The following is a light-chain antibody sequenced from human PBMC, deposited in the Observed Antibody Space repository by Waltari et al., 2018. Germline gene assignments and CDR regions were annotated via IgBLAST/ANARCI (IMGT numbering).Light chain of an antibody. CDR2: GAS. Sequence: DIQMTQSPSSLSASVGDRVTITCRASQSISKYLNWYKQKPGKAPKLLIYGASSLQSGVPPRFNGSGSGTEFTLTISSLQPEDFATYSCQQSYTTPYTFGQGTKLEI. J-gene: IGKJ2*01. CDR1: QSISKY. V-gene: IGKV1-39*01. CDR3: QQSYTTPYT.